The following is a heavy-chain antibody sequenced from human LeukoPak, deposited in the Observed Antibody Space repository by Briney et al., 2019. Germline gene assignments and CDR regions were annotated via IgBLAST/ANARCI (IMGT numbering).Heavy chain of an antibody. Sequence: SETLSLTCAVSGYSISSGYYWGWIRQPPGKGLEWIGSIYHSGSTYYNPSLKSRVTISVDTSKNQFSLKLSSVTAADTAVYYCVGRGVWGSYRYTHTPTNDYWGQGTLVTVSS. V-gene: IGHV4-38-2*01. CDR1: GYSISSGYY. D-gene: IGHD3-16*02. J-gene: IGHJ4*02. CDR2: IYHSGST. CDR3: VGRGVWGSYRYTHTPTNDY.